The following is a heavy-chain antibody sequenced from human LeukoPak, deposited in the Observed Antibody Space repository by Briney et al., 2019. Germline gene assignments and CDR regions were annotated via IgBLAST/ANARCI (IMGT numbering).Heavy chain of an antibody. Sequence: GGSLRLSCAVSGFTFSSYAVPWLRQAPGKGVEWVSSLSGSGGYTYHANSVKGRFTISRDNSKNTLYLRMNSLRAEDTAVYYCAKGMGYYDGMDVWGQGTTVTVSS. CDR2: LSGSGGYT. J-gene: IGHJ6*02. CDR1: GFTFSSYA. V-gene: IGHV3-23*01. D-gene: IGHD1-26*01. CDR3: AKGMGYYDGMDV.